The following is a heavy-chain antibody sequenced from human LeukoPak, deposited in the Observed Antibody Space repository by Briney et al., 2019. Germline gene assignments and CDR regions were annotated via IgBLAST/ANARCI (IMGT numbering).Heavy chain of an antibody. V-gene: IGHV1-18*01. CDR1: GYTFTSYG. CDR2: ISAYNGNT. CDR3: AVDGPLTYYYDSSGYLYY. J-gene: IGHJ4*02. Sequence: ASVKVSCKASGYTFTSYGISWVRQAPGQGLEWMGWISAYNGNTNYAQKLQGRVTMTTDTSTSTAYMELRSLRSADTAVYYCAVDGPLTYYYDSSGYLYYWGQGTLVTVSS. D-gene: IGHD3-22*01.